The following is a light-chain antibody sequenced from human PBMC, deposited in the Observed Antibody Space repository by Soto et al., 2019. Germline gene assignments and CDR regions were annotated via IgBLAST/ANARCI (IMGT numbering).Light chain of an antibody. Sequence: DIQMTQSPSSLSASVGDRVTMTCRASQDIRYYVAWYQQKPGEVPKLLIYAASTLQSGVPARFSGGGFGTDFTLTISSLRPGDVATYYCQRYHSALLTFGPGPKVDLK. V-gene: IGKV1-27*01. CDR2: AAS. J-gene: IGKJ3*01. CDR3: QRYHSALLT. CDR1: QDIRYY.